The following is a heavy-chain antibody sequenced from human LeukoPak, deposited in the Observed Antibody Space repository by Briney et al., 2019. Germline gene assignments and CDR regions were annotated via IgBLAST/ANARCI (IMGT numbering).Heavy chain of an antibody. V-gene: IGHV3-33*01. CDR1: GFTFSSYA. CDR3: AREGGFYRPLDY. CDR2: IWYDGSNK. D-gene: IGHD3-3*01. Sequence: PGGSLRLSCAASGFTFSSYAMHWVRQAPGKGLEWVAVIWYDGSNKYYADSVKGRFTISRDHSKNTLYLQMKSLRAEDTAVYYCAREGGFYRPLDYSGQGTLVTVAP. J-gene: IGHJ4*02.